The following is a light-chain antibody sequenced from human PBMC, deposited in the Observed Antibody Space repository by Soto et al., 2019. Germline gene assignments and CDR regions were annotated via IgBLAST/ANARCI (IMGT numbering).Light chain of an antibody. J-gene: IGKJ5*01. CDR3: QQYGSSPGIT. V-gene: IGKV3-20*01. CDR1: QSVSSSY. CDR2: GAS. Sequence: EIVLTQSPATLSLSPWERATLSCRASQSVSSSYLAWYQQKPGQAPRLLIYGASSRPTGIPDRFSGSGSGTDFTLTISRLEPEDFAVYYCQQYGSSPGITFGQGTRLEIK.